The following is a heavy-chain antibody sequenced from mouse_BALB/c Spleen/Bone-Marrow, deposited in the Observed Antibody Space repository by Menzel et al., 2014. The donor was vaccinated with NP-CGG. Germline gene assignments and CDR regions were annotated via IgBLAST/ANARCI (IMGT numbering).Heavy chain of an antibody. J-gene: IGHJ2*01. V-gene: IGHV5-6*03. D-gene: IGHD2-3*01. CDR2: ISSGGSYT. CDR1: GFTFSSYA. CDR3: ARLPYDGPDY. Sequence: EVKLMESGGGLVKPGGSLKLSCAASGFTFSSYAMSWVRQTPEKRLGWVATISSGGSYTYYPDSVKGRFTIPRDNAINTLYLQMSSLKSEDTAMYYCARLPYDGPDYWGQGTTLTVSS.